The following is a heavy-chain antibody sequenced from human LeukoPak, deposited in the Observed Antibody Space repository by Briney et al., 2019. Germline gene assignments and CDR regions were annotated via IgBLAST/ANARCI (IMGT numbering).Heavy chain of an antibody. Sequence: GGSLRLSCAASGLTFSSYGMHWVRQAPGKGLEWVAVIWYDGSNKNYVDSVKGRFTISRDNSKNSLYLQMNSLRADDTAVYYCARGGSYVHYWGQGTLVTVSS. CDR2: IWYDGSNK. CDR3: ARGGSYVHY. D-gene: IGHD1-26*01. V-gene: IGHV3-33*01. CDR1: GLTFSSYG. J-gene: IGHJ4*02.